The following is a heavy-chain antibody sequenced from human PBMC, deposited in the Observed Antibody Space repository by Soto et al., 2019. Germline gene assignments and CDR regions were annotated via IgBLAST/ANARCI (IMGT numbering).Heavy chain of an antibody. D-gene: IGHD6-19*01. J-gene: IGHJ5*02. Sequence: GASVKVSCKASGYIFTDYYMHWVRQAPGQGLEWMGRINPSGGSTSYAQKFQGRVTMTRDTSTSTVYMELSSLRSEDTAVYYCARDRSSGGWYWFDPWGQGTLVTVSS. CDR2: INPSGGST. V-gene: IGHV1-46*03. CDR1: GYIFTDYY. CDR3: ARDRSSGGWYWFDP.